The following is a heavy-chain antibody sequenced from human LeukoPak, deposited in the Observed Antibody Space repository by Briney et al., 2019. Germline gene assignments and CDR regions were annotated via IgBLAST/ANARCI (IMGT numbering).Heavy chain of an antibody. CDR1: GGTFSSYA. J-gene: IGHJ4*02. V-gene: IGHV1-69*05. CDR3: ARVSGGSGSYYEFDY. D-gene: IGHD3-10*01. Sequence: SVKVCCKASGGTFSSYAISWVRQAPGQGLEWMGGIIPIFGTANYAQKFQGRVTITTDESTSTAYMELSSLRSEDTAVYYCARVSGGSGSYYEFDYWGQGTLVTVSS. CDR2: IIPIFGTA.